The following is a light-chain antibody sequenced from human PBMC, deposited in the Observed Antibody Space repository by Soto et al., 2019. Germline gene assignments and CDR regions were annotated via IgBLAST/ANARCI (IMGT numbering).Light chain of an antibody. V-gene: IGKV1-5*03. J-gene: IGKJ1*01. Sequence: DIPMTQSPSTLSASVGDRVTITCRASQSISSWLAWYQQKPGKAPKLLIYKACSLESGVPSRFSGSGSGTEFTLTISSLQPDDFATYYCQQYNSYSGWTFGQGTKVEIK. CDR1: QSISSW. CDR3: QQYNSYSGWT. CDR2: KAC.